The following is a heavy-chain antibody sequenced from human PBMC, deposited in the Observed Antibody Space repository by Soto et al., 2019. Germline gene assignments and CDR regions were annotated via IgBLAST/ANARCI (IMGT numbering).Heavy chain of an antibody. CDR3: GERSRGHYYDY. Sequence: EVQLLESGGGLVQPGGSLRLSCAASGFTFSSYAMSWFRQAPGEGLEWVSVISGGGGTTYYADSVKGRFTISRDNSKNTLYLQMNSLRAEDTAVYYCGERSRGHYYDYWGQGTLVTVSS. CDR2: ISGGGGTT. V-gene: IGHV3-23*01. CDR1: GFTFSSYA. D-gene: IGHD3-22*01. J-gene: IGHJ4*02.